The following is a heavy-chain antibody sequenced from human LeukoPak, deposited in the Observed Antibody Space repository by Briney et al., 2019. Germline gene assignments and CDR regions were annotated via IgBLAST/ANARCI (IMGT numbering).Heavy chain of an antibody. CDR1: GFTFSSYE. D-gene: IGHD3-22*01. Sequence: GGSLRLSCAASGFTFSSYEMNWVRQAPGKGLEWVSYISSSGGTIYYADSVKGRFTISRDNAKNSLYLQMNSLRAEDTAVYYCAKSRDSRALFDYWGQGTLVTVSS. CDR2: ISSSGGTI. CDR3: AKSRDSRALFDY. V-gene: IGHV3-48*03. J-gene: IGHJ4*02.